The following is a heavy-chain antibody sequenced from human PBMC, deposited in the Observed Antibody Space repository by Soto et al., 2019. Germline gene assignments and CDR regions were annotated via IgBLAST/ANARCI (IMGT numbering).Heavy chain of an antibody. CDR2: ISYDGSNK. V-gene: IGHV3-30*03. Sequence: PGGSLRLSCAASGFTFSSYGMHWVRQAPGKGLEWVAVISYDGSNKYYADSVKGRFTISRDNSKNTLYLQMNSLRAEDTAVYYCAREHNAEDYFDYWGQGTLVTVSS. CDR1: GFTFSSYG. CDR3: AREHNAEDYFDY. J-gene: IGHJ4*02.